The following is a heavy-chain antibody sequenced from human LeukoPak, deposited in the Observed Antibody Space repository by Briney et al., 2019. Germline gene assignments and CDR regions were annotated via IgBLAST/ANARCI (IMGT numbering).Heavy chain of an antibody. V-gene: IGHV3-21*01. CDR2: ISSSSSYI. CDR3: AGSGWETHFDH. D-gene: IGHD6-19*01. CDR1: GFTFSSYS. J-gene: IGHJ4*02. Sequence: KPGGSLRLSCAASGFTFSSYSMNWVRQAPGKGLEWVSSISSSSSYIYYADSVKGRFTISRDNAKNTLYLQMNSLRAEDTAVYFCAGSGWETHFDHWGQGTLVTVSS.